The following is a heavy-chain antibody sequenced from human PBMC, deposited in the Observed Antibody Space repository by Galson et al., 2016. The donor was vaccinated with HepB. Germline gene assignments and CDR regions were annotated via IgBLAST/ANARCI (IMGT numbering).Heavy chain of an antibody. V-gene: IGHV3-11*01. J-gene: IGHJ4*02. CDR2: ISTSGTTI. CDR3: AGNYKNWGGYSYGLDY. D-gene: IGHD5-18*01. Sequence: SLRLSCAASGFTFSDYYITWVRQAPGKGLEWVSYISTSGTTIHYADSVKGRFTISRDNAKNSLYLQMHSLRAEDTALYYCAGNYKNWGGYSYGLDYWGQGTLVTVSS. CDR1: GFTFSDYY.